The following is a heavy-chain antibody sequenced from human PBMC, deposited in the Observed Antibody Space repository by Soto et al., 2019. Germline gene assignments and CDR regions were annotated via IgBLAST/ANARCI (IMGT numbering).Heavy chain of an antibody. CDR2: ISWNSGTI. CDR1: GFTFDDYA. Sequence: GGSLRLSCAASGFTFDDYAMNWVRQAPGKGLEWVSGISWNSGTIAYADSVKGRFTISRNNAKNSLYLQMNSLRVEDTALYYCARAPNIYLLLGGFDIWGQGTMVTVSS. CDR3: ARAPNIYLLLGGFDI. V-gene: IGHV3-9*01. J-gene: IGHJ3*02. D-gene: IGHD2-21*02.